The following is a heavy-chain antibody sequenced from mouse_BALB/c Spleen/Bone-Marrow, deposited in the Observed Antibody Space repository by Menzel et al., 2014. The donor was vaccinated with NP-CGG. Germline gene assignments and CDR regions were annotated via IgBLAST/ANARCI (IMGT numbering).Heavy chain of an antibody. CDR1: GFNIKDTY. D-gene: IGHD4-1*01. J-gene: IGHJ4*01. V-gene: IGHV14-3*02. CDR2: IDPADGNT. CDR3: ARWEYYAMDY. Sequence: VQLKQSGAELVKPGASVKLSCTASGFNIKDTYMHWVKQRPEQGLEWIGRIDPADGNTKYNPKFQGKVTITADTSSNTAYLQLSSLTSEDTAVYYCARWEYYAMDYWGQGTSVTVSS.